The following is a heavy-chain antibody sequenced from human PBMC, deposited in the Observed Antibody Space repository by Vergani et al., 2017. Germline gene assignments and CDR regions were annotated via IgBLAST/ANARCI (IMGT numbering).Heavy chain of an antibody. D-gene: IGHD2-21*02. V-gene: IGHV4-34*02. CDR1: GDSLRGHY. CDR3: ATGGFRMVTAPSSSKRPSYWYFDL. Sequence: QVQLRQWGAGLVKPPETLSLTCGIYGDSLRGHYWSWIRQSPGKGLEWIGQINHSGSTNYNPSLKSRVTISVDTSKNQFSLKLSSVTAADTAVYYCATGGFRMVTAPSSSKRPSYWYFDLWGRGTLVTVSS. J-gene: IGHJ2*01. CDR2: INHSGST.